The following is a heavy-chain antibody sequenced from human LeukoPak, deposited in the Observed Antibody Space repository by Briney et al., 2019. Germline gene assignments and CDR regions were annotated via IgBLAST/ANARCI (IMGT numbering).Heavy chain of an antibody. CDR2: ISSSSSYI. CDR1: GFTFSSYS. V-gene: IGHV3-21*01. CDR3: ARDLMTKVTTVDY. J-gene: IGHJ4*02. Sequence: GGSLRLSCAASGFTFSSYSMNWVRQAPGKGLEWVSSISSSSSYIYYADSAKGRFTISRDNAKNSLYLQMNSLRAEDTAVYYCARDLMTKVTTVDYWGQGTLVTVSS. D-gene: IGHD4-17*01.